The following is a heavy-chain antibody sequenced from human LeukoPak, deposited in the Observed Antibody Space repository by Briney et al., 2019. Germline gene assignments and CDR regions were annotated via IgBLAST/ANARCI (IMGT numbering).Heavy chain of an antibody. J-gene: IGHJ6*02. CDR3: ARAYSSSLLRYYYGMDV. CDR1: GFTFGSYA. CDR2: ISYDGSNK. D-gene: IGHD6-13*01. Sequence: PGGSLRLSCAASGFTFGSYAMHWVRQAPGEGLEWVAVISYDGSNKYYADSVKGRFTISRDNSKNTLYLQMNSLRAEDTAVYYCARAYSSSLLRYYYGMDVWGQGTTVTVSS. V-gene: IGHV3-30-3*01.